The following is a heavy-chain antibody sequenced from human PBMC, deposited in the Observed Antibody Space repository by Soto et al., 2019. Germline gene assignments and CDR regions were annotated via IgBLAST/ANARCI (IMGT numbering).Heavy chain of an antibody. CDR3: ARESEDLTSNFDY. CDR1: GFTFTRYS. CDR2: ISSTTNYI. Sequence: GGSLKLSCAASGFTFTRYSMNWVRQAPGKGLEWVSSISSTTNYIYYADSMKGRFTVSRDNAKNSVYLEMNSLSAEDTAVYYCARESEDLTSNFDYWGQGTLVTVSS. J-gene: IGHJ4*02. V-gene: IGHV3-21*01.